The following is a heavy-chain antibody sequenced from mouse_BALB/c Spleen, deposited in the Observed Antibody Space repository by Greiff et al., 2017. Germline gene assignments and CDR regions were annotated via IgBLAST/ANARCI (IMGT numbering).Heavy chain of an antibody. D-gene: IGHD2-10*02. CDR2: ISSGSSTI. CDR3: AREGYGNYGFAY. Sequence: EVQGVESGGGLVQPGGSRKLSCAASGFTFSSFGMHWVRQAPEKGLEWVAYISSGSSTIYYADTVKGRFTISRDNPKNTLFLQMTSLRSEDTAMYYCAREGYGNYGFAYWGQGTLVTVSA. CDR1: GFTFSSFG. J-gene: IGHJ3*01. V-gene: IGHV5-17*02.